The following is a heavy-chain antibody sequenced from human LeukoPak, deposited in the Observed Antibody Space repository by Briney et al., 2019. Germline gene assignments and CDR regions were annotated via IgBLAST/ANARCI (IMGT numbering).Heavy chain of an antibody. CDR3: ARAGSSSWYLSNWFDP. Sequence: ASVEVSCKASGYTFTGYYMHWVRQAPGQGLEWMGWINPNSGGTNYAQKFQGRVTMTRDTSISTAYMELSRLRSDDTAVYYCARAGSSSWYLSNWFDPWGQGTLVTVSS. CDR2: INPNSGGT. CDR1: GYTFTGYY. V-gene: IGHV1-2*02. D-gene: IGHD6-13*01. J-gene: IGHJ5*02.